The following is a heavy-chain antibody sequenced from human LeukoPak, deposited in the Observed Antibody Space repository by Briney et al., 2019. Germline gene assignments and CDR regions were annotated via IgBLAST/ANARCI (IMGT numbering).Heavy chain of an antibody. V-gene: IGHV4-4*07. J-gene: IGHJ4*02. CDR2: IYTSGST. D-gene: IGHD6-13*01. CDR3: ARDVVAAVGSFDY. Sequence: SETLSLTCTVFGDSISTFYWSWIRQPAGKGLEWIGHIYTSGSTNYNPSLKSRVTMSVDTSKNQFFLKLSSVTAADTAVYYCARDVVAAVGSFDYWGQGILVTVSS. CDR1: GDSISTFY.